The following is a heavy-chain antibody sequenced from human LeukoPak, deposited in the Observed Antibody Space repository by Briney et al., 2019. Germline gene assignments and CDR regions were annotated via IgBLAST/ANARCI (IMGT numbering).Heavy chain of an antibody. V-gene: IGHV3-23*01. D-gene: IGHD6-19*01. Sequence: PGGSLRLSCAASGFTFSNNWMNWVRQAPGKGLEWVSGISDSGSATLYADSVKGRFTISRDNSKNTLYLQMNSLRAEDTAVYYCARVAVAGPKGGDYWGQGTLVTVSS. CDR1: GFTFSNNW. CDR3: ARVAVAGPKGGDY. CDR2: ISDSGSAT. J-gene: IGHJ4*02.